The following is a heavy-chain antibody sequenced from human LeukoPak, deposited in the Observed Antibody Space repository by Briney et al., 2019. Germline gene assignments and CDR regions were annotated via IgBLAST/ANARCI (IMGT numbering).Heavy chain of an antibody. J-gene: IGHJ4*02. CDR1: GFIFNSYA. V-gene: IGHV3-23*01. D-gene: IGHD3-22*01. CDR3: ARGRGRYYDSRGFYWGYYFDS. Sequence: GGSLRLSCAASGFIFNSYAMSWVRQAPGQGLEWVSSISDNGGSTYYADSVKGRFTISRDNSKDTLYLQMSSVRVDDTAVYYCARGRGRYYDSRGFYWGYYFDSWGQGILVTVST. CDR2: ISDNGGST.